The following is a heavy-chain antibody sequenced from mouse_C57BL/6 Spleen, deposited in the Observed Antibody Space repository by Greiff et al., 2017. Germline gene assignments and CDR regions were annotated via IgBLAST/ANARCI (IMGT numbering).Heavy chain of an antibody. V-gene: IGHV5-16*01. J-gene: IGHJ1*03. CDR2: INYDGSST. CDR1: GFTFSDYY. Sequence: EVHLVESEGGLVQPGSSMKLSCTASGFTFSDYYMAWVRQVPEKGLEWVANINYDGSSTYYLASLKSRFIISRDNAQNILYLQMSSLKSEDTATYYCARDPGGYYYGSSWYFDVWGTGTTVTVSS. D-gene: IGHD1-1*01. CDR3: ARDPGGYYYGSSWYFDV.